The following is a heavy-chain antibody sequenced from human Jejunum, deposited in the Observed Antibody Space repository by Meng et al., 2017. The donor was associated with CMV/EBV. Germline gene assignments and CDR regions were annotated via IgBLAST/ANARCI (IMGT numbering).Heavy chain of an antibody. CDR1: GYSFTTYW. Sequence: SGYSFTTYWVAWVRQMSGRSLEWMGIIYPDDFDTRYSPSFQGQVTISADKSLTTAYLQWSSLKAPDTAMYYCARGGKSDYRVFDYWGQGTRVTVSS. CDR2: IYPDDFDT. D-gene: IGHD3-16*01. CDR3: ARGGKSDYRVFDY. V-gene: IGHV5-51*01. J-gene: IGHJ4*02.